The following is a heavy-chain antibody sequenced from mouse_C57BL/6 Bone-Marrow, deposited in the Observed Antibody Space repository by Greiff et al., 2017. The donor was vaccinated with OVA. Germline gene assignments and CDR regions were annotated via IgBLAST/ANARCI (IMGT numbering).Heavy chain of an antibody. Sequence: VKLQESGPGLVQPSQRLSITCTVSGFSLTSYGVHWVRQSPGKGLEWLGVIWRGGSTDYNAAFMSRLSITKDNSKSQVFFKMNSLQADDTAIYYCAKNYWDFYYAMGYWGQGTSVTVSS. CDR2: IWRGGST. CDR3: AKNYWDFYYAMGY. V-gene: IGHV2-5*01. D-gene: IGHD4-1*01. CDR1: GFSLTSYG. J-gene: IGHJ4*01.